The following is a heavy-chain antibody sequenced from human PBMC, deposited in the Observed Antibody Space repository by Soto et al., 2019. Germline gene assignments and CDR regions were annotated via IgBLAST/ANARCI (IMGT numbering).Heavy chain of an antibody. CDR3: ARAAMGGSSWPFDY. D-gene: IGHD6-13*01. V-gene: IGHV4-4*02. CDR1: GGSISSSNW. J-gene: IGHJ4*02. Sequence: PSETLSLTCAVSGGSISSSNWWSWVRQPPGKGLEWIGEIYHSGSTNYNPSLKSRVTISVDKSKNQFSLKLNSVTAADTAVYYCARAAMGGSSWPFDYWGQGTLDTVSS. CDR2: IYHSGST.